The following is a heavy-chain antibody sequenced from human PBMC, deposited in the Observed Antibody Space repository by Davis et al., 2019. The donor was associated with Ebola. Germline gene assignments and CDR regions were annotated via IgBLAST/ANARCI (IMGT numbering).Heavy chain of an antibody. CDR2: VSWNSDTI. V-gene: IGHV3-9*01. D-gene: IGHD3-10*01. CDR1: GFTFSNYG. CDR3: AKATPSGSYFFGMDV. Sequence: SLKISCAASGFTFSNYGMNWVRQAPGKGLEWVAGVSWNSDTIGYADSVKGRFTISRDNPKNSVYLEMNSLRTEDTALYYCAKATPSGSYFFGMDVWGKGTTVTVYS. J-gene: IGHJ6*04.